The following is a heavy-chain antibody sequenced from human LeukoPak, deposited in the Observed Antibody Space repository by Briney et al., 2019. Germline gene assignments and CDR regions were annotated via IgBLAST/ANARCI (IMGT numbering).Heavy chain of an antibody. CDR3: ARPQYYDFWSGYCPFDY. Sequence: ASVKVSCKASGGTFSSYAISWVRQAPGQGLEWMGGIIPIFGTENYAQKFQGRVTITADESTGTAYMELSSLRSEDTAVYYCARPQYYDFWSGYCPFDYWGQGTLVTVSS. CDR1: GGTFSSYA. J-gene: IGHJ4*02. D-gene: IGHD3-3*01. V-gene: IGHV1-69*13. CDR2: IIPIFGTE.